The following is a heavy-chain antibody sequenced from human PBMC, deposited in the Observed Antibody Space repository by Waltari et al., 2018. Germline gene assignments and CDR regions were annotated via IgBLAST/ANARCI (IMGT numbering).Heavy chain of an antibody. CDR3: TRGYSHTSVYAFDI. Sequence: VLLVESGGGSVQPGGSLRLSCAASGSTFSDHFMDGVRQAPGKGLEWVGRISNKGNRYITEYAASVTGRFTISRDDSKNSLFLQMNSLKTEDSAVYFCTRGYSHTSVYAFDIWGQGTMVSVSS. J-gene: IGHJ3*02. D-gene: IGHD5-18*01. CDR1: GSTFSDHF. CDR2: ISNKGNRYIT. V-gene: IGHV3-72*01.